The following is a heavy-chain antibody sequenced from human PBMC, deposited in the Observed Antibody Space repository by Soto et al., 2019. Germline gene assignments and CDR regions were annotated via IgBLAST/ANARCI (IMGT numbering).Heavy chain of an antibody. CDR3: AKVPGQWVGYVDY. Sequence: EVQLLESGGGLVQPGGSLRLSCAASGFTFSSYAMSWVRQAPGKGLEWVSAIRGSGGSTYYADSVKGRFTISRDNSKNTLYLQMNSLRAEDTAVDYCAKVPGQWVGYVDYWGQGTLVTVSS. CDR1: GFTFSSYA. V-gene: IGHV3-23*01. D-gene: IGHD6-19*01. J-gene: IGHJ4*02. CDR2: IRGSGGST.